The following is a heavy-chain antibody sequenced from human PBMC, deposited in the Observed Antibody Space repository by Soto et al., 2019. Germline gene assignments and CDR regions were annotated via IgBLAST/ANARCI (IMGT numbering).Heavy chain of an antibody. V-gene: IGHV2-5*02. CDR2: IYWDDDK. CDR1: GFSLSTSGVG. J-gene: IGHJ5*02. Sequence: QITLKESGPTLVKPTQTLTLTCTFSGFSLSTSGVGVGWIRQPPGKALEWLALIYWDDDKRYSPSLKSRLTITKDTSKNQVVLTMTNMDPVDTATYYCAHSYVAVAGGEPINWFDPWGQGTLVTVSS. CDR3: AHSYVAVAGGEPINWFDP. D-gene: IGHD6-19*01.